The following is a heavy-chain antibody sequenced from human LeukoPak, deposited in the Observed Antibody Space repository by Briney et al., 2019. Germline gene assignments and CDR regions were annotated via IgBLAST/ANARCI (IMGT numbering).Heavy chain of an antibody. V-gene: IGHV1-2*02. J-gene: IGHJ5*02. D-gene: IGHD4-17*01. CDR2: INPNSGGT. Sequence: GASVKVSCKASGYTFTGYYMHWVRQAPGQGLEWMGWINPNSGGTNYAQKFQGRVTMTRDTSISTAYMELSRLRSDDTAVYYCARDIPDYGDYVGHWFDPWGQGTLVTVSS. CDR1: GYTFTGYY. CDR3: ARDIPDYGDYVGHWFDP.